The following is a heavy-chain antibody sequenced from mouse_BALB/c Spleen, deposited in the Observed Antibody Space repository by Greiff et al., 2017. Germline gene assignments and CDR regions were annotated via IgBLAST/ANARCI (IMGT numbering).Heavy chain of an antibody. CDR3: ARQDYYDYDRESLDY. V-gene: IGHV5-12-1*01. J-gene: IGHJ2*01. CDR2: ISSGGGST. CDR1: GFAFSSYD. Sequence: EVQLVESGGDLVKPGGSLKLSCAASGFAFSSYDMSWVRQTPEKRLEWVAYISSGGGSTYYPDTVKGRFTISRDNAKNTLYLQMSSLKSEDTAMYYCARQDYYDYDRESLDYWGQGTTLTVSS. D-gene: IGHD2-4*01.